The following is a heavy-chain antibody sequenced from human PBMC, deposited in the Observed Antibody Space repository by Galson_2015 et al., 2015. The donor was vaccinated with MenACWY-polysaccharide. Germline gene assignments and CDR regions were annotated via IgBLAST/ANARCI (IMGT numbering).Heavy chain of an antibody. V-gene: IGHV3-33*01. Sequence: SLRLCCAASGSRFSNSGMHWVRQGAGKGLEWVAVIQYDGSNKVYADAVKGRFTISRDNSKNTVFLEMNTLGVEDTAVYYCAREGSRILFHAFDIWGQGTMVTVSS. CDR2: IQYDGSNK. CDR3: AREGSRILFHAFDI. CDR1: GSRFSNSG. J-gene: IGHJ3*02. D-gene: IGHD2-2*01.